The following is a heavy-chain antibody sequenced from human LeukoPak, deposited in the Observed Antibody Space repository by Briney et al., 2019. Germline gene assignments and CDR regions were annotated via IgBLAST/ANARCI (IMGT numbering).Heavy chain of an antibody. D-gene: IGHD6-19*01. V-gene: IGHV4-61*01. CDR2: IYYSGTT. CDR3: ARVLSSGWAGFDY. J-gene: IGHJ4*02. Sequence: PSETLSLTCTVSGGSVSSGNYYWSWIRQTPGKGLEWIGYIYYSGTTNYNPSLKSRVTISVDTSKNQFSLKLSSVTAADTAVYYCARVLSSGWAGFDYWGQGALVTVSS. CDR1: GGSVSSGNYY.